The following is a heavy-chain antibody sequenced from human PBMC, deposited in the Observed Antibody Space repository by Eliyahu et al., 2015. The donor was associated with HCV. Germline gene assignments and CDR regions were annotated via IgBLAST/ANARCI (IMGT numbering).Heavy chain of an antibody. D-gene: IGHD5-12*01. V-gene: IGHV2-70*15. J-gene: IGHJ6*02. CDR2: IDWDDDK. Sequence: QVTLRESGPALVKPTQTLTXXCTFSGFSLXXSXXCVSWXRQPPGKALXWLARIDWDDDKYYSTSLKTRLTISKDTSKNQVVLTMTNMDPVDTATYYCARQKIHSGYDHYYYYGMDVWGQGTTVTVSS. CDR1: GFSLXXSXXC. CDR3: ARQKIHSGYDHYYYYGMDV.